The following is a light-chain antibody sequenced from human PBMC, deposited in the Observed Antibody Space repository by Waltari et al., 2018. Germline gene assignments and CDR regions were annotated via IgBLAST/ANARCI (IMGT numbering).Light chain of an antibody. CDR1: SNDVGSYNL. J-gene: IGLJ2*01. Sequence: QSALTQPASVSGSPGQSITISCTGTSNDVGSYNLVSWYQQYPGKAPTLMIYVVTKRPSGVSSRFSGSKSGNTASLTISGLQAEDEADYYCSSYAGSTTLVIFGGGTKLTV. V-gene: IGLV2-23*02. CDR2: VVT. CDR3: SSYAGSTTLVI.